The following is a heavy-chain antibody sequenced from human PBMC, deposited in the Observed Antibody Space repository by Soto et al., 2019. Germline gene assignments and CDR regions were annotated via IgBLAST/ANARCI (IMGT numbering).Heavy chain of an antibody. CDR3: ASARSSTVAGLDHAFAI. CDR2: IIPIFGTA. J-gene: IGHJ3*02. V-gene: IGHV1-69*12. D-gene: IGHD4-17*01. Sequence: QVQLVQSGAEVKKPGSSVKVSCKASGGTFSSYAISWVRQAPGQGLEWMGGIIPIFGTANYAQKFQGRVTLTAEESTSTAYMQLSSLISEDTAMYYCASARSSTVAGLDHAFAIWGQGKMVTVSS. CDR1: GGTFSSYA.